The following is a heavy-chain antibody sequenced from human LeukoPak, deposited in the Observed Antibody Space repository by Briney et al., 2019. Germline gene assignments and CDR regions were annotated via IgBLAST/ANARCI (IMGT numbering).Heavy chain of an antibody. CDR1: GFTFSSYS. J-gene: IGHJ4*02. CDR3: ARDRDDYPYY. CDR2: ISSSSSYI. D-gene: IGHD4-11*01. V-gene: IGHV3-21*01. Sequence: GGSLKLSCAASGFTFSSYSMNWVRQAPGKGLEWVSSISSSSSYIYYADSVKGRFTISRDNAKNSLSLQMNSLRAEDTAVYYCARDRDDYPYYWGQGTLVTVSS.